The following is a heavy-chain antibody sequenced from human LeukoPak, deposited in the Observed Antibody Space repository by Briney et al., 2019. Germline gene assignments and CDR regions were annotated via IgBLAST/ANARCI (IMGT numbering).Heavy chain of an antibody. Sequence: SETLSLTCTVSGGSISSGGYYWSWIRQHPGKGLEWIGYIYYSGGTYYNPSLKSRVTISVDTSKNQFSLKLSSVTAADTAVYYCARGSDLSGNDAFDIWGQGTMVTVSS. CDR1: GGSISSGGYY. J-gene: IGHJ3*02. D-gene: IGHD3-10*01. CDR2: IYYSGGT. V-gene: IGHV4-31*03. CDR3: ARGSDLSGNDAFDI.